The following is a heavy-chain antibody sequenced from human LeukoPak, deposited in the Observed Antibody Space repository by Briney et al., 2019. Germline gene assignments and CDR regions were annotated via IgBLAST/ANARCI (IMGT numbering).Heavy chain of an antibody. J-gene: IGHJ3*01. V-gene: IGHV3-7*01. Sequence: QAGGSLRLSCAASGFTFSSYWMSWVRQAPGKGLEWVANIKQDGSEKYYVDSVKGRFTISRDNAKNSLYLQMNSLRAEDTAVYYCARDYPKQWLVEGHAFDVWGQGTMVTVSS. CDR1: GFTFSSYW. D-gene: IGHD6-19*01. CDR2: IKQDGSEK. CDR3: ARDYPKQWLVEGHAFDV.